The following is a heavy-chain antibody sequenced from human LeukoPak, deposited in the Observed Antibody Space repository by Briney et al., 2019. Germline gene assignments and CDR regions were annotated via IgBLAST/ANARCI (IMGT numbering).Heavy chain of an antibody. CDR1: GYTFTTYG. Sequence: ASVKVSCEASGYTFTTYGIGWVRQAPGQGLEWMGWISGYNGNTNYAQKLQGRVTMTTDTSTSTAYMELRSLRSDDTAVYYCARTSHESVLYWSDPWGQGTLVNVSS. V-gene: IGHV1-18*01. CDR3: ARTSHESVLYWSDP. J-gene: IGHJ5*02. CDR2: ISGYNGNT. D-gene: IGHD3-16*01.